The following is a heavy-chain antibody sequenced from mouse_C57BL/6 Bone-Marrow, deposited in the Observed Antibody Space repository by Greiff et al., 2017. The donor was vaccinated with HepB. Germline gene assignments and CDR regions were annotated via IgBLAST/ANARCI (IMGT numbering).Heavy chain of an antibody. D-gene: IGHD2-5*01. CDR1: GYTFTGYW. Sequence: QVQLKESGAELMKPGASVKLSCKATGYTFTGYWIEWVKQRPGHGLEWIGEILTGSGSTNYNEKFKGKATFTADTSSNTAYMQLSSLTTEDSAIYYCATHTYYSNFWYFDVWGTGTTVTVSS. J-gene: IGHJ1*03. V-gene: IGHV1-9*01. CDR3: ATHTYYSNFWYFDV. CDR2: ILTGSGST.